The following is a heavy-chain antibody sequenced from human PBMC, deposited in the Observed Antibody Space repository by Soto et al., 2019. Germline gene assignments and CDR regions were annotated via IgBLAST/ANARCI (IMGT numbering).Heavy chain of an antibody. D-gene: IGHD3-22*01. CDR1: GFTFTSYG. V-gene: IGHV3-30*18. Sequence: QVQLVESGGGVVQPGRSLRLSCAASGFTFTSYGMHWVRQAPGKGLEWVAVISYDGINRYYADSVKGRFTISRDNSKNTLYLLMNSLRAEGTAMYYCAKDLRTPGPRYYDSDYFLPLVSWGQGTLVTVSS. CDR3: AKDLRTPGPRYYDSDYFLPLVS. CDR2: ISYDGINR. J-gene: IGHJ4*02.